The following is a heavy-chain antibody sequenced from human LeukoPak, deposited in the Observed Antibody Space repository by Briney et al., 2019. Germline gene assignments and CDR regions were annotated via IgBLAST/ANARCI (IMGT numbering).Heavy chain of an antibody. CDR1: GDSMSSYY. Sequence: PSETLSLTCTVSGDSMSSYYWSWIRQPPGKGLEWIAYISYSGSTKYNPSLQNRVTISIDTSKDQFSLKLSSVTAADTAVYYCARSVEGYCSGGSCYSYSYYMDVWGKGTTVTVSS. CDR3: ARSVEGYCSGGSCYSYSYYMDV. J-gene: IGHJ6*03. CDR2: ISYSGST. D-gene: IGHD2-15*01. V-gene: IGHV4-59*01.